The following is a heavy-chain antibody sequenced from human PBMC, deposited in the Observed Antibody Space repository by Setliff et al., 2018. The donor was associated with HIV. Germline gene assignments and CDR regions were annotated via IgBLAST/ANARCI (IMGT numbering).Heavy chain of an antibody. Sequence: SETLSLTCTVSGDPINKYYWSWIRQPPGKGLAWIGFIYISGSNMYNPSLKIRVTMSLDTSKNQVSLKLTSVTAADTAVYYCARRSIVGSTRGYYYYALDVWGQGTTVTVSS. J-gene: IGHJ6*02. CDR1: GDPINKYY. D-gene: IGHD1-26*01. CDR3: ARRSIVGSTRGYYYYALDV. CDR2: IYISGSN. V-gene: IGHV4-4*09.